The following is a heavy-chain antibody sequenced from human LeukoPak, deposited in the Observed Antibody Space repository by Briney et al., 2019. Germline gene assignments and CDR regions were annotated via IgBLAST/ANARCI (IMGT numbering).Heavy chain of an antibody. J-gene: IGHJ4*02. V-gene: IGHV3-66*01. CDR2: IYSGGST. CDR1: GFTVSSNY. Sequence: GGSLRLSCAASGFTVSSNYMSWVRQAPGKGLEWVSVIYSGGSTYYADSVKGRLTISRDNSKNTLYLQMNSLRAEDTAVYYCAREMATMHFDYWGQGTLVTVSS. CDR3: AREMATMHFDY. D-gene: IGHD5-24*01.